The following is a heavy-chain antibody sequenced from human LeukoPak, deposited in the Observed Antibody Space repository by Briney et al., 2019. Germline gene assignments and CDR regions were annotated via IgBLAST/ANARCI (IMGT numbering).Heavy chain of an antibody. CDR3: AGQYRALNWFDP. J-gene: IGHJ5*02. Sequence: PGGSLRLSCAASGFTFSSYSMNWVRQAPGKGLEWVSSISSSSSYIYYADSVKGRFTISRDNAKNSLYLQMNSLRAEDTAVYYCAGQYRALNWFDPWGQGTLVTVSS. CDR1: GFTFSSYS. CDR2: ISSSSSYI. D-gene: IGHD5-12*01. V-gene: IGHV3-21*01.